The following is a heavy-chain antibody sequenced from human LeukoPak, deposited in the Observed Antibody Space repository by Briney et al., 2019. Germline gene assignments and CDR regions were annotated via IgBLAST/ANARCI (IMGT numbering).Heavy chain of an antibody. CDR2: MNPNSGNT. J-gene: IGHJ5*02. CDR3: ARGPLVRLPSSFDP. V-gene: IGHV1-8*01. CDR1: GYTFTSYD. D-gene: IGHD3-16*02. Sequence: ASVKVSCKASGYTFTSYDINWVRQATGQGLEWMGWMNPNSGNTGSAQRFQGRITMTRDTSISTAYMELSSLRYEDTAVYYCARGPLVRLPSSFDPWGQGTLATVSS.